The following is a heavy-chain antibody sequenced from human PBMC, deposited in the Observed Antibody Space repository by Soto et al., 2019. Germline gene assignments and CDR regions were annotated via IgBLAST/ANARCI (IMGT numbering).Heavy chain of an antibody. CDR1: GYSISSGNE. J-gene: IGHJ4*01. CDR2: RYHGGST. D-gene: IGHD6-19*01. CDR3: ARVHFMVVAGSTFDY. V-gene: IGHV4-38-2*02. Sequence: PSETLSRKGKGQGYSISSGNEGAWIRKHQGKGPEWIARRYHGGSTFYNPSQKSRITISVDTSNNQFSLKLTSVTAADTAVYYCARVHFMVVAGSTFDYWGHGTLFPVSS.